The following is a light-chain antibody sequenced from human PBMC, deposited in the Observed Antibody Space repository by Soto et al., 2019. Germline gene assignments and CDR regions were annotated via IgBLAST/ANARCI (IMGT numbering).Light chain of an antibody. J-gene: IGLJ1*01. CDR1: SSNIGNNY. V-gene: IGLV1-51*02. CDR2: ENN. CDR3: GTWDSSLSEV. Sequence: QSVLTQPPSVSAAPGKKVTISGSGSSSNIGNNYVSWYQQLPGTAPKLLIYENNKRPSGIPDRFSGSKSGTSATLGITGLQTGDEADYYCGTWDSSLSEVFGTGTKLTVL.